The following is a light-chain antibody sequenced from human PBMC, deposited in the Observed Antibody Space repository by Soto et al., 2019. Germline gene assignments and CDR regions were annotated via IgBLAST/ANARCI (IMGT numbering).Light chain of an antibody. CDR3: QQYTNWPRT. Sequence: EIVMTQSPATLSVSPGERATLSCRASQSVGINLAWYQQKSGQAPRLLIYGASTRATDLPVRFSGSGSGTEFTRTISSLQSEDFAVYYCQQYTNWPRTFGQGPKVELK. CDR1: QSVGIN. CDR2: GAS. V-gene: IGKV3-15*01. J-gene: IGKJ1*01.